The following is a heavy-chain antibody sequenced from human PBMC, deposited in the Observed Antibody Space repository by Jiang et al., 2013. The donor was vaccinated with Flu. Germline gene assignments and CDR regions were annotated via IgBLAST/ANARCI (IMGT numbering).Heavy chain of an antibody. J-gene: IGHJ6*04. D-gene: IGHD4-17*01. CDR2: IYYSGST. CDR3: ARENSVTGFVDV. Sequence: ETLSLTCTVSGGSISSHYWSWIRQPPGKGLEWIGYIYYSGSTNYNPSLKSRVTISVDTSKNQFSLKLSSVTAADTAVYYCARENSVTGFVDVWGKGTTVTVSS. V-gene: IGHV4-59*11. CDR1: GGSISSHY.